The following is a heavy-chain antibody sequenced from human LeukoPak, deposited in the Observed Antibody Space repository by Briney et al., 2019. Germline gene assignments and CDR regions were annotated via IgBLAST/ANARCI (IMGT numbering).Heavy chain of an antibody. CDR1: GYSFTSYW. J-gene: IGHJ5*02. CDR3: ARGSREKYSSSWYGKFDP. D-gene: IGHD6-13*01. V-gene: IGHV5-51*01. Sequence: GESLKISCKGSGYSFTSYWIGWVRQMPGKGLEWMGIIYPGDSDTRYSPSFQGQVTISADKSISTAYLQWSSLKASDTAMYYCARGSREKYSSSWYGKFDPWGQGTLVTVSS. CDR2: IYPGDSDT.